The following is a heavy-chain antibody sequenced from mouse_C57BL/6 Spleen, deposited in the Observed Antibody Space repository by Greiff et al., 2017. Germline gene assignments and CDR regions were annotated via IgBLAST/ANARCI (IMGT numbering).Heavy chain of an antibody. Sequence: VQLQQSGAELVKPGASVKLSCKASGYTFTSYWMHWVKQRPGQGLEWIGMIHPNSGSTNYNEKFKSKATLTVDKSSSTAYMQLSSLTSEDAAVYYCARNLGSSPFAYWGQGTLVTVSA. J-gene: IGHJ3*01. V-gene: IGHV1-64*01. CDR1: GYTFTSYW. CDR3: ARNLGSSPFAY. CDR2: IHPNSGST. D-gene: IGHD1-1*01.